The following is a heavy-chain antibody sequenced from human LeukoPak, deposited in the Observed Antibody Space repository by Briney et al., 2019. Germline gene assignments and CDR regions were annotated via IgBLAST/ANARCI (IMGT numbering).Heavy chain of an antibody. CDR1: GFTFSSYA. CDR3: ANASVYDILTGYYTPYYLDY. Sequence: PGGSLRLSCAASGFTFSSYAMSWVRQAPGKGLEWVSAISGSGGSTYYADSVKGRFTISRDNSKNTLYLQMNSLRAEDTAVYYCANASVYDILTGYYTPYYLDYWGQGTLVTVSS. CDR2: ISGSGGST. V-gene: IGHV3-23*01. D-gene: IGHD3-9*01. J-gene: IGHJ4*02.